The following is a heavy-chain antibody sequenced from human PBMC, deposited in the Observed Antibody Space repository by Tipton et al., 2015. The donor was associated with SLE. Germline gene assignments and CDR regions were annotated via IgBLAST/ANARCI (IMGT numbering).Heavy chain of an antibody. D-gene: IGHD2-15*01. CDR2: IYYSGST. CDR3: ARGSVVADDF. J-gene: IGHJ4*02. V-gene: IGHV4-59*12. Sequence: TLSLTCTVSGGSINGYYWNWFRQPPGRELEWIGYIYYSGSTNYNPSLKSRVTMSLDTSKSQFSLKLTSVTAADTAVYYCARGSVVADDFWGQGTLVTVSS. CDR1: GGSINGYY.